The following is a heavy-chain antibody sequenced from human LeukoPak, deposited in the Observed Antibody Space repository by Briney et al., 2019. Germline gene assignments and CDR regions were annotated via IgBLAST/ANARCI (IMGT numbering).Heavy chain of an antibody. V-gene: IGHV4-30-4*01. CDR1: GGSISSGDYY. D-gene: IGHD2-21*02. CDR2: IYYSGSN. J-gene: IGHJ4*02. Sequence: PSETLSLTCTVSGGSISSGDYYWSWIRQPPGKGLEWIGYIYYSGSNYYNPSLKSRVTISVDTSKNQFSLKLSSVTAADTAVYYCARGWTGGHCGGDCYSDWGQGTLVTVSS. CDR3: ARGWTGGHCGGDCYSD.